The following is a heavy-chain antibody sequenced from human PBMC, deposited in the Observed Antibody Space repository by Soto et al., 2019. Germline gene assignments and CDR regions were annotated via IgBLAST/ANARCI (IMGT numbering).Heavy chain of an antibody. CDR1: GFTFYSYA. D-gene: IGHD3-22*01. V-gene: IGHV3-23*01. CDR3: AKGFYYDSSGYY. CDR2: ISDSGANT. Sequence: PGGSLILSCAASGFTFYSYAMSWVRQAPGKGLEWVSAISDSGANTYYADSVKGRFTISRDSSKNTLYLQMNSLRAEDTAVYYCAKGFYYDSSGYYWGQGTLVTVSS. J-gene: IGHJ4*02.